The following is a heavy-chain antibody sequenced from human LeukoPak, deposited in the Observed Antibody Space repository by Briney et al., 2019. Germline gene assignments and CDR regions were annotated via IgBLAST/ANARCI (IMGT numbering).Heavy chain of an antibody. J-gene: IGHJ4*02. CDR1: GYTFTGYY. D-gene: IGHD6-25*01. CDR3: ARTATLFGYFDY. Sequence: ASVKVSCKASGYTFTGYYIHWVRQAPGQGLEWLGWINPNSGGTNSAQKFQGRATMTRDTSISTAYMELSRLRSDDTAVYYCARTATLFGYFDYWGQGTLVTVSS. CDR2: INPNSGGT. V-gene: IGHV1-2*02.